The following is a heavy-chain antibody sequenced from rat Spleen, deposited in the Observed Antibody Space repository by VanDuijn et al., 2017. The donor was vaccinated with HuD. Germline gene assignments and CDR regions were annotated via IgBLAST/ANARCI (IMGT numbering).Heavy chain of an antibody. CDR1: GFTFSGYY. CDR2: ISYDGSST. V-gene: IGHV5-29*01. J-gene: IGHJ2*01. Sequence: EVQLVESDGGLVQPGRSLKLSCAASGFTFSGYYMAWVRQAPTKGLEWVATISYDGSSTYYRYSVKGRFTISRDNAESTLYLQRDSLTSEDTATYYCARHNRMFTTDPFFFDYWGQGGLVTVSS. D-gene: IGHD1-6*01. CDR3: ARHNRMFTTDPFFFDY.